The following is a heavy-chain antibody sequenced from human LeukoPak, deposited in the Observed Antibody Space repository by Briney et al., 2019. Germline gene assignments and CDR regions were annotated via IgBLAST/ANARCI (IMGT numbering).Heavy chain of an antibody. D-gene: IGHD1-26*01. J-gene: IGHJ4*02. V-gene: IGHV3-21*01. CDR3: ARDVAKWELLNDY. CDR2: ITSTSSYI. Sequence: NAGGSLRLSCAASGFTFKNYWMHWVRQAPGKELEWVSSITSTSSYIYYADSVKGRFTISRDNAKNSLYLQMSSLGAEDTAVYYCARDVAKWELLNDYWGQGTLVTVSS. CDR1: GFTFKNYW.